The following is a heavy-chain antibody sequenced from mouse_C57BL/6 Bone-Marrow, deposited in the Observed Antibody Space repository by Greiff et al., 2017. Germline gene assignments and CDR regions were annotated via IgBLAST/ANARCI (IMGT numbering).Heavy chain of an antibody. D-gene: IGHD4-1*01. CDR1: GYTFTSYW. CDR3: AIELGPYAMDY. J-gene: IGHJ4*01. V-gene: IGHV1-74*01. Sequence: QVQLQQPGAELVKPGASVKVSCKASGYTFTSYWMHWVKQRPGQGLEWIGRIHPSDSDTNYNQKFKGKATLTVDTSSSTAYMQLSSLTSEDSAVYSCAIELGPYAMDYWGQGTSVTVSS. CDR2: IHPSDSDT.